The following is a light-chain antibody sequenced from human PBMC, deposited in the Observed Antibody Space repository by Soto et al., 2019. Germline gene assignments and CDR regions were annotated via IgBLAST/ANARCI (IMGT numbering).Light chain of an antibody. V-gene: IGLV2-11*01. CDR1: SSDVGGYNY. CDR2: DVS. J-gene: IGLJ1*01. CDR3: CSYAGSYTYV. Sequence: QSALAQPRSVSGSPGQSVTISCTGTSSDVGGYNYVSWYQQHPGKAPKLMIYDVSQRPSGVPARFSGSKSGNTASLTISGLKSEDEADYYCCSYAGSYTYVFRTGPKATVL.